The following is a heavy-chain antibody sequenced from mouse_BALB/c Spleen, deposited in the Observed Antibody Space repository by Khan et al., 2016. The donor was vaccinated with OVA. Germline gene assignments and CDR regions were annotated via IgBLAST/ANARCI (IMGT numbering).Heavy chain of an antibody. CDR1: GYAFTDFL. CDR3: ARGGYGSWAY. J-gene: IGHJ3*01. CDR2: INTGSGDT. V-gene: IGHV1-54*01. Sequence: QVQLKQSGAELVRPGTSVTVSCKASGYAFTDFLIEWFQQRPGQGLEWIGLINTGSGDTNYNAKFKGKATLTANKSYSTAYMQLSSLPSDDSAVYVIARGGYGSWAYWGQGTLVTVSA. D-gene: IGHD1-1*02.